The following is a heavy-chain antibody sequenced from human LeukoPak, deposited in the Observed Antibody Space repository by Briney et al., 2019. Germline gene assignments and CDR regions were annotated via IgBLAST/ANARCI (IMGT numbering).Heavy chain of an antibody. Sequence: PSETLSLTCTVSGGSISSYYWSWIRQPPGKGLEWIGYIYYSGSTNYNPSLKSRVTISVDTSKNQFSLKLSSVTAADTAVYYCAGMLESEIDYWGQGTLVTVSS. V-gene: IGHV4-59*01. CDR1: GGSISSYY. D-gene: IGHD2-8*01. J-gene: IGHJ4*02. CDR3: AGMLESEIDY. CDR2: IYYSGST.